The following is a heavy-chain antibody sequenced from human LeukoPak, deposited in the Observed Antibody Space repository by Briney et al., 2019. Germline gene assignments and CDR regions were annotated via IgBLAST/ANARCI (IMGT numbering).Heavy chain of an antibody. J-gene: IGHJ4*02. V-gene: IGHV4-34*01. CDR1: GGSFSGYY. CDR2: INHSGST. Sequence: PSETLSLTCAVYGGSFSGYYWSWIRQPPGKGLEWIGEINHSGSTNYNPSLKSRVTISVDTSKNQFSLKLSSVTAADTAVYYCARGPRWLHGSHFDYWGQGTLVTVSS. CDR3: ARGPRWLHGSHFDY. D-gene: IGHD5-24*01.